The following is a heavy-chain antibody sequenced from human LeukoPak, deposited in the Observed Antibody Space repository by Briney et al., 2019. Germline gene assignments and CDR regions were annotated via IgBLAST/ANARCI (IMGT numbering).Heavy chain of an antibody. J-gene: IGHJ6*03. D-gene: IGHD3-10*01. V-gene: IGHV4-34*01. CDR1: GGSFSGYY. CDR2: INHSGST. CDR3: ARSMVRGVIYYYYYMGV. Sequence: SETLSLTCAVYGGSFSGYYWSWIRQPPGKGLEWIGEINHSGSTNYNPSLKSRVTISVDTSKNQFSLKLSSVTAADTAVYYCARSMVRGVIYYYYYMGVWGKGATVTIS.